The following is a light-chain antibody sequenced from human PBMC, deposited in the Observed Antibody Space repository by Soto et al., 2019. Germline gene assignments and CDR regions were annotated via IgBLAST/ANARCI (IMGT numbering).Light chain of an antibody. CDR3: LQDFNYFS. CDR2: EAS. J-gene: IGKJ5*01. V-gene: IGKV1-39*01. Sequence: DIQMTQSPSSLSASVGDRVTITCRASQSISSYLNWYQQKPGKAPKLLIYEASSLQSGVPSRFSGSGSGTDFTLTVSSLQPEDFATYYCLQDFNYFSFGQGTRLEIK. CDR1: QSISSY.